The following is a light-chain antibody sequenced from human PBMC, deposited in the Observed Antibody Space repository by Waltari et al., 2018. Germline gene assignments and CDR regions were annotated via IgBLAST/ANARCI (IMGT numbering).Light chain of an antibody. CDR3: QVWDSSTAV. J-gene: IGLJ7*01. Sequence: SFDLPPPLPVSVALGQTARIPWGGTNIGVKHVNWYQQKPGQAPPLVIYRDKNRPSRIPERFSGSNSENTATLTITGAQGADEADYYCQVWDSSTAVFGGGTQLTVL. CDR1: NIGVKH. CDR2: RDK. V-gene: IGLV3-9*01.